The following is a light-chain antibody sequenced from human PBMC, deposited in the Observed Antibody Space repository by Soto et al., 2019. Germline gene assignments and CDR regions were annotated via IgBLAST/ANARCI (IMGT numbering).Light chain of an antibody. CDR3: QQYDSSPWT. J-gene: IGKJ1*01. Sequence: ESVLTQSPGTLSLSPGERATLSCRASQSVSSSFLAWYQLKPGQAPRLLIYGASSRATGIPDRFSGSGSGTDFPITISRLEPEDFAVYYCQQYDSSPWTFGQGTKVEIK. CDR2: GAS. V-gene: IGKV3-20*01. CDR1: QSVSSSF.